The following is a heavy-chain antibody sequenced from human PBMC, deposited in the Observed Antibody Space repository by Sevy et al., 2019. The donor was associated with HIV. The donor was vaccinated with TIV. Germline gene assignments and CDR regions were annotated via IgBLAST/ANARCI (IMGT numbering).Heavy chain of an antibody. CDR1: GYTFTSNG. CDR3: ARDRGYCSGGSCYIQQ. Sequence: ASMKVSCRASGYTFTSNGIACVRQAPGQGLEWMGWINTNNGNANYAQKYQGRVTMTTDTSTSTGYMELRSLRSDDTAMYYCARDRGYCSGGSCYIQQWGQGTLVTVSS. CDR2: INTNNGNA. J-gene: IGHJ1*01. D-gene: IGHD2-15*01. V-gene: IGHV1-18*01.